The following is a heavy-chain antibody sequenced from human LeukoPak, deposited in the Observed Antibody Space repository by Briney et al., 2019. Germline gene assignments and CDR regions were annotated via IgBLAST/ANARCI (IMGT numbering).Heavy chain of an antibody. D-gene: IGHD3-16*01. CDR1: GFTFSSYS. V-gene: IGHV3-21*01. CDR2: ISSSSSYI. CDR3: AISLEGGVIPNFDY. J-gene: IGHJ4*02. Sequence: NSGGSLRLSCAASGFTFSSYSVNWVRHAPGKGLEWVSSISSSSSYIYYADSVTGRFTISRDNAKNSLYLQMNSLRAEDTAVYYCAISLEGGVIPNFDYWGQGTLVTVSS.